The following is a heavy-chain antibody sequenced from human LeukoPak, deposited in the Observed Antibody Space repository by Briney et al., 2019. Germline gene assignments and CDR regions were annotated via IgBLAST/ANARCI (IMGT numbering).Heavy chain of an antibody. CDR1: GFTFNRDW. V-gene: IGHV3-7*01. D-gene: IGHD6-19*01. CDR2: IKEDGGEK. CDR3: VTKEPSTSGWSY. J-gene: IGHJ4*02. Sequence: PGGSLRLSCTASGFTFNRDWTAWVRQAPGKGLEGVANIKEDGGEKNYVDSVKGRFTISRDNAENSVYLQMNDLRAEDTGVYYCVTKEPSTSGWSYWGQGTLVTVSS.